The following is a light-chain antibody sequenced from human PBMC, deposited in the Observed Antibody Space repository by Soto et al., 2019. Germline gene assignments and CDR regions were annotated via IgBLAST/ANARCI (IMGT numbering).Light chain of an antibody. J-gene: IGKJ5*01. CDR2: GAS. CDR1: QSVRSH. V-gene: IGKV3-15*01. CDR3: EQYKNWPL. Sequence: MTQSPDTLSVSTRAGVTLSFRASQSVRSHLAWYQQKPGQPPRLLIYGASTRATGIPARFSGSGFGTEFTLTIICLQSEDFAVYNCEQYKNWPLFAQGSRLEI.